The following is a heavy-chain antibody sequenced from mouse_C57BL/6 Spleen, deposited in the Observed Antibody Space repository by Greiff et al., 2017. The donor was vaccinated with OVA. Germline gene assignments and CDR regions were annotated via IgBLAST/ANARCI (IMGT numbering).Heavy chain of an antibody. D-gene: IGHD1-1*01. CDR1: GYAFTNYL. CDR3: ARRSSYFWYFDV. Sequence: QVQLQQSGAELVRPGTSVKVSCKASGYAFTNYLIEWVKQRPGQGLEWIGVINPGSGGTNYNEKFKGKATLTADKSSSTAYMQLSSLTSEDSAVYFCARRSSYFWYFDVWGTGTTVTVSS. V-gene: IGHV1-54*01. J-gene: IGHJ1*03. CDR2: INPGSGGT.